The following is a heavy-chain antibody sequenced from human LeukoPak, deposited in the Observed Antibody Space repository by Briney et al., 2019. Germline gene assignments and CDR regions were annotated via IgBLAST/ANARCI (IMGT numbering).Heavy chain of an antibody. CDR3: ARDVYSPPAATGDY. V-gene: IGHV3-30*03. J-gene: IGHJ4*02. D-gene: IGHD6-13*01. CDR2: ISSDGSNK. CDR1: GLTFSSYG. Sequence: QPGESLRLSCAAYGLTFSSYGMHWVRPAPGRGMAWVAVISSDGSNKYYGDSVKGRFTISRDNSKNTLYLQMNNLRAEDTAVYYCARDVYSPPAATGDYWGQGTLVTVSS.